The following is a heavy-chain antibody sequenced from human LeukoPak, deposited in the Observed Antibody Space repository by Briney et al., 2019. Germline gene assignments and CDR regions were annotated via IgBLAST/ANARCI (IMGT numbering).Heavy chain of an antibody. V-gene: IGHV1-18*04. J-gene: IGHJ6*03. Sequence: ASVKVSCKASGYTFTGYYMHWVRQAPGQGLEWMGWISAYNGNTNYAQKLQGRVTMTTDTSTSTAYMELRSLRSDDTAVYYCARVVDTAMVEYYYYMDVWGKGTTVTISS. CDR2: ISAYNGNT. D-gene: IGHD5-18*01. CDR3: ARVVDTAMVEYYYYMDV. CDR1: GYTFTGYY.